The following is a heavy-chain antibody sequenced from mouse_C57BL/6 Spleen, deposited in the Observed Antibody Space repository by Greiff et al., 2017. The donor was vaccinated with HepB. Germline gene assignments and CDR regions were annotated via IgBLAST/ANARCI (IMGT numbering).Heavy chain of an antibody. J-gene: IGHJ2*01. CDR3: AREGGYDGYYPDY. Sequence: DVQLQESGPGLVKPSQSLSLTCSVTGYSITSGYYWNWIRQFPGNKLEWMGYISYDGSNNYNPSLKNRISITRDTSKNQFFLKLNSVTTEDTATYYCAREGGYDGYYPDYWGQGTTLTVSS. V-gene: IGHV3-6*01. D-gene: IGHD2-3*01. CDR2: ISYDGSN. CDR1: GYSITSGYY.